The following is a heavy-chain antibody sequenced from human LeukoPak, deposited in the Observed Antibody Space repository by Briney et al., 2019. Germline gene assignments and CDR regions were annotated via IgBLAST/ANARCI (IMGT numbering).Heavy chain of an antibody. CDR1: GFTFSSYA. CDR2: ISGSGGST. J-gene: IGHJ4*02. D-gene: IGHD3-22*01. V-gene: IGHV3-23*01. CDR3: AKDRYYYDSSGYYPN. Sequence: GGSLRLSCAASGFTFSSYAMSWVRQAPGKGLDWVSAISGSGGSTYYADSVKGRFTISRDNSKNTLYLQMNSLRAEDTAVYYCAKDRYYYDSSGYYPNWGQGTLVTVSS.